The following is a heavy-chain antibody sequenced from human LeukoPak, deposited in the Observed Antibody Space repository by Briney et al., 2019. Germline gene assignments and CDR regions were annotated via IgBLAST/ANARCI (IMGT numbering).Heavy chain of an antibody. CDR3: AVAATPVLNPSAEYFQH. J-gene: IGHJ1*01. V-gene: IGHV1-69*02. CDR2: IIPILGIA. D-gene: IGHD2-15*01. CDR1: GGTFSSYT. Sequence: GASVKVSCKASGGTFSSYTISWVRQAPGQGLERMGRIIPILGIANYAQKFQGRVTITADKSTSTAYMELSSLRSEDTAVYYCAVAATPVLNPSAEYFQHWGQGTLVTVSS.